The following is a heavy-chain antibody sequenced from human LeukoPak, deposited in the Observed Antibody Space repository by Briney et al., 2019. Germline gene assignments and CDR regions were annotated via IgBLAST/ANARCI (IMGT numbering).Heavy chain of an antibody. D-gene: IGHD5-12*01. CDR1: GGSISSSDYY. J-gene: IGHJ3*02. CDR3: ARHTRPGYSGYANAFDI. Sequence: SETLSLTCTVSGGSISSSDYYWVWIRQPPGKGLEWIGNLYDRGSTYYNPSLQGRVTISVDTSSNQFSLKPSSVTAADTALYYCARHTRPGYSGYANAFDIWGQGTMVSVSS. V-gene: IGHV4-39*01. CDR2: LYDRGST.